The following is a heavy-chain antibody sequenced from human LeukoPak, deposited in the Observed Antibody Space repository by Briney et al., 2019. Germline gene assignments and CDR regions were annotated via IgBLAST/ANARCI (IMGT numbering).Heavy chain of an antibody. Sequence: GGSLRLSCVASRFTFCTYWMSWVRQAPGKGLEWVASIKQDGSEQFYVDAVKGRFTISRDNAANSLYLQMNSLGAEDTAVYYCARDNYYGSGNFYKRAYYFDYWGQGTLVTVSS. CDR1: RFTFCTYW. CDR2: IKQDGSEQ. D-gene: IGHD3-10*01. J-gene: IGHJ4*02. V-gene: IGHV3-7*01. CDR3: ARDNYYGSGNFYKRAYYFDY.